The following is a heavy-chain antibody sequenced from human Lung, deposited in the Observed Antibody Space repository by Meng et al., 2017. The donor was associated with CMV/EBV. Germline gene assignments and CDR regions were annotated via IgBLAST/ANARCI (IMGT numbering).Heavy chain of an antibody. Sequence: SETLCLTCTVTGYSISSGYYWGWIRQPPVKGLELIGSIYHSGSTHYNPSLKSRVTISVDTSKNQFPLKLSCVTAADTAVYYCARVSSSFLEWLVWYNWFDPWGQGTLVTVSS. CDR3: ARVSSSFLEWLVWYNWFDP. CDR2: IYHSGST. J-gene: IGHJ5*02. D-gene: IGHD3-3*01. V-gene: IGHV4-38-2*02. CDR1: GYSISSGYY.